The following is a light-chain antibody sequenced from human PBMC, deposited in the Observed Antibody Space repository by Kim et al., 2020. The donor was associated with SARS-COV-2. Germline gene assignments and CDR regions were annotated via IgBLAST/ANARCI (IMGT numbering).Light chain of an antibody. CDR2: GKN. Sequence: SSELTQDPAVSVALGETVRITCQGDSLRSYYATWYQQKPGQAPILVIYGKNNRPSGIPDLFSGSSSGNTASLTITGTQAGDEADYYCNSRDSNDNVVFGGGTRLTVL. J-gene: IGLJ2*01. CDR1: SLRSYY. V-gene: IGLV3-19*01. CDR3: NSRDSNDNVV.